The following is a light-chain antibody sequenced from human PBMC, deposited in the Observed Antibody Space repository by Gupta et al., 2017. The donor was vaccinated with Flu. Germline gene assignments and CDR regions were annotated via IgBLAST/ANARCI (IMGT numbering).Light chain of an antibody. CDR3: SSCTSSTTVV. CDR2: GVT. V-gene: IGLV2-14*01. CDR1: NSDICPYNY. Sequence: SALTQPASVSGSPVQSITISCSGTNSDICPYNYVSWYQQHPGKAPKLLIYGVTNRPSGVSNRFSGSKSGDTASLTISGLQAEDEADYYCSSCTSSTTVVFGGGTKLTVL. J-gene: IGLJ2*01.